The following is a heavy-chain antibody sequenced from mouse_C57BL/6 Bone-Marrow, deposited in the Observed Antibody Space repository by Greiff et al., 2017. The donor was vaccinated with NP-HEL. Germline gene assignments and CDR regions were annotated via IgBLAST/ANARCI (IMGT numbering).Heavy chain of an antibody. Sequence: EVKLKESGAELVRPGASVKLSCTASGFNIKDDYMHWVKQRPEQGLEWIGWIDPENGDTEYASKFQGKANITADTSSNTAYLQLSSLTSEDTAVYYCTTLSNYYAMDYWGQGTSVTVSS. CDR1: GFNIKDDY. CDR2: IDPENGDT. D-gene: IGHD2-5*01. J-gene: IGHJ4*01. CDR3: TTLSNYYAMDY. V-gene: IGHV14-4*01.